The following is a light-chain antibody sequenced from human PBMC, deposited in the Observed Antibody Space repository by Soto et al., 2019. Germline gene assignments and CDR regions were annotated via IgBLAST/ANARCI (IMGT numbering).Light chain of an antibody. CDR3: CSYAGSSTPYV. CDR2: EGS. Sequence: QPALTQPSSVYGSPGQSVTISCTGTISDVGSYNLVSWYQQHPGKATKLMIYEGSKRPSGVSNRFSGSKSGKKASLTISGLQAEDEADYYCCSYAGSSTPYVFGTGTKVTV. J-gene: IGLJ1*01. CDR1: ISDVGSYNL. V-gene: IGLV2-23*01.